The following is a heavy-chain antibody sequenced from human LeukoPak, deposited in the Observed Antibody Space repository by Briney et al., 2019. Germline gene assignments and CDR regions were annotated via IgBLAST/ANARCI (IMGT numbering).Heavy chain of an antibody. CDR3: ARDHVAVAGCIDY. Sequence: PGGSLRLSCAASGFTFSSYSMNWVRQAPGKGLEWVSSISSSSSYIYYADSVKGRFTISRDNAKNSLYLQMNSLRAEDTAVYYCARDHVAVAGCIDYWGHGTLVTVSS. J-gene: IGHJ4*01. D-gene: IGHD6-19*01. CDR2: ISSSSSYI. V-gene: IGHV3-21*01. CDR1: GFTFSSYS.